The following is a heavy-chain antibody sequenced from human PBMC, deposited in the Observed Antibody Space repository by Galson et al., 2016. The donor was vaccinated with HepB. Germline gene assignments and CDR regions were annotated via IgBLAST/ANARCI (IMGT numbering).Heavy chain of an antibody. D-gene: IGHD3-10*01. CDR1: GCTLTELS. CDR2: FGPEDGET. J-gene: IGHJ6*02. Sequence: SVKVSCKVSGCTLTELSMNWVRQVPGKGLEWMGDFGPEDGETIYAQKFQGRVTMTEDTSTDTAYMELSSLRSEDTAVYYCAATGTPKLWFGELLSRKYYYGMDVWGQGTTVTVSS. V-gene: IGHV1-24*01. CDR3: AATGTPKLWFGELLSRKYYYGMDV.